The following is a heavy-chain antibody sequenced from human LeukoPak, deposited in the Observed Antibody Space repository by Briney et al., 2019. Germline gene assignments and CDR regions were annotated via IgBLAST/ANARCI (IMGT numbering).Heavy chain of an antibody. J-gene: IGHJ4*02. CDR3: ARRSCSSTSCYDFDY. D-gene: IGHD2-2*01. V-gene: IGHV1-2*02. CDR1: GYTFTSYG. CDR2: INPNSGGT. Sequence: GASVKVSCKASGYTFTSYGISWVRQAPGQGLEWMGWINPNSGGTNFAQKFEGRVTMTRDTSISTAYMELSRLRSDDTAMYYCARRSCSSTSCYDFDYWGQGTLVIVSS.